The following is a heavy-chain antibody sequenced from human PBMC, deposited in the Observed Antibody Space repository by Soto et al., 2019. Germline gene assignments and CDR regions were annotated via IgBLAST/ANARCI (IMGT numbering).Heavy chain of an antibody. J-gene: IGHJ4*01. CDR1: GFTFSSYN. CDR3: AKQGDLIGYNYGSCFDF. V-gene: IGHV3-23*01. Sequence: EVQLLESGGGLVQPGGSLRLSCAASGFTFSSYNLNWVRQAPGQGLEWVSTITGSGVSTYYADCLKGRFTISRDNSKDRVDLQMNSLRGDDTAVYYCAKQGDLIGYNYGSCFDFWGHGTLVTVSS. CDR2: ITGSGVST. D-gene: IGHD5-18*01.